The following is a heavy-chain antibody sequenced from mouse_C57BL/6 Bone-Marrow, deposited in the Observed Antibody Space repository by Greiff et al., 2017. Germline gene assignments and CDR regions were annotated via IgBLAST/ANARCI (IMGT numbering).Heavy chain of an antibody. Sequence: QVQLQQSGPGLVQPSQSLSITCTVSGFSLTSYGVHWVRQSPGKGLEWLGVIWRGGSTAYNAAFISRLGISKDHSKRQVFFKRNGRQADDTAIDYGAREDGSSSYYAMDYWGQGTSVTVSS. CDR1: GFSLTSYG. D-gene: IGHD1-1*01. CDR2: IWRGGST. CDR3: AREDGSSSYYAMDY. J-gene: IGHJ4*01. V-gene: IGHV2-2*01.